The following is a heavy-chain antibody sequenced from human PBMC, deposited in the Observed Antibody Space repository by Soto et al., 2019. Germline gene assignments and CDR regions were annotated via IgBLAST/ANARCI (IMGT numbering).Heavy chain of an antibody. J-gene: IGHJ4*02. Sequence: ASVKVSCKTSGYTFINYGISWVRQAPGQGPEWMGWISPYNDDTKYAQKFQGRVTMTTDTSTRTAYMELSSLRSEDTAVYYCARGRELWSNFDYWGQGTLVTVSS. CDR3: ARGRELWSNFDY. V-gene: IGHV1-18*01. D-gene: IGHD5-18*01. CDR1: GYTFINYG. CDR2: ISPYNDDT.